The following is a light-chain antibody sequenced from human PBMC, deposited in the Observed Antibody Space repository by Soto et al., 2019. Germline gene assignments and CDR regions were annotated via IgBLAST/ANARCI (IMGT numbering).Light chain of an antibody. CDR1: QSISSY. CDR3: QQSYSTLTWT. V-gene: IGKV1-39*01. Sequence: DIQMTQSPSSLSASVGDRVTITCRASQSISSYLNWYQQKPGKAPKLLIYAASSLQSGVPSRFSGSGSGTDFTLISSTLQPEDFATYYCQQSYSTLTWTFGPGTKVDIK. CDR2: AAS. J-gene: IGKJ1*01.